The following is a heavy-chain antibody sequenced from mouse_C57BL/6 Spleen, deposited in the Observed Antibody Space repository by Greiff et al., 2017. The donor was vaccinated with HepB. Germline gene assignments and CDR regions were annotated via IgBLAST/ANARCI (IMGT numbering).Heavy chain of an antibody. V-gene: IGHV1-61*01. CDR3: ARGYGNYDGFAY. D-gene: IGHD2-1*01. CDR2: IYPSDSET. J-gene: IGHJ3*01. CDR1: GYTFTSYW. Sequence: QVQLQQPGAELVRPGSSVKLSCKASGYTFTSYWMDWVKQRPGQGLEWIGNIYPSDSETHYNQKFKDKATLTVDKSSSTAYMQLSSLTSEDSAVYYCARGYGNYDGFAYWGQGTLVTVSA.